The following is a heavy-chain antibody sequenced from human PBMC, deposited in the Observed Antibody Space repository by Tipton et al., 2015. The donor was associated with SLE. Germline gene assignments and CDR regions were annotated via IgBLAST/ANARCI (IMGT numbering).Heavy chain of an antibody. CDR1: GGSISPFS. CDR3: AREKGDAYPNLVAFDI. Sequence: TLSLTCTVSGGSISPFSWTWIRQPPGKGLEWIGLVYYTGSTNYNPSLKSRVTITVDTSKNQFSLKLSSVTAADTAVYYCAREKGDAYPNLVAFDIGSQGTMVTITA. CDR2: VYYTGST. J-gene: IGHJ3*02. D-gene: IGHD3-16*01. V-gene: IGHV4-59*01.